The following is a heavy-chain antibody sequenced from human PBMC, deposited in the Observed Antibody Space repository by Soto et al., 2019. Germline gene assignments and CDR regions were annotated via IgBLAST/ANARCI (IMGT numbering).Heavy chain of an antibody. Sequence: ASVKVSCKASGYTFTGYYMHWVRQAPGQGLEWMGWINPNSGGTNYAQKFQGWVTMTRDTSISTAYMELSRLRSDDTAVYYCATTVAAEHDAFDIWGHGTLVTDSS. J-gene: IGHJ3*02. CDR1: GYTFTGYY. D-gene: IGHD6-19*01. CDR3: ATTVAAEHDAFDI. V-gene: IGHV1-2*04. CDR2: INPNSGGT.